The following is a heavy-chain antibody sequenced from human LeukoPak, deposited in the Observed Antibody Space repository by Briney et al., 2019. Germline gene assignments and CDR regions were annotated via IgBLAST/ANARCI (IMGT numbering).Heavy chain of an antibody. V-gene: IGHV3-11*04. D-gene: IGHD1-1*01. J-gene: IGHJ4*02. CDR3: ARDPSEKYNAFDY. CDR1: GFTFSDYH. Sequence: GGSLRLSCAASGFTFSDYHMSWIRQAPGKGPEWVSYISSSGSTIYYADSVKGRFTISRDNAKNSLYLQMNSLRAEDTAVYYCARDPSEKYNAFDYWGQGTLVTVSS. CDR2: ISSSGSTI.